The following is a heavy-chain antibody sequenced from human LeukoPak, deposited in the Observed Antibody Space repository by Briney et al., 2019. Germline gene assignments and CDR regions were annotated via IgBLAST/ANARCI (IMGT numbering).Heavy chain of an antibody. Sequence: SETLFLTCTVSGGSISSSSYYWGWIRQPPGKGLEWIGSIYYSGSTYYNPSLKSRVTISVDTSKNQFSLKLSSVTAADTAVYYCARHGNDFWSGYYSGNFDYWGQGTLVTVSS. CDR1: GGSISSSSYY. D-gene: IGHD3-3*01. CDR3: ARHGNDFWSGYYSGNFDY. J-gene: IGHJ4*02. CDR2: IYYSGST. V-gene: IGHV4-39*01.